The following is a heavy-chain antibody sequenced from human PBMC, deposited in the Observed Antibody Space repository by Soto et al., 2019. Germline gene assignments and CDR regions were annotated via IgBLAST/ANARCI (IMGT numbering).Heavy chain of an antibody. CDR3: ARLITGTPTWALDY. D-gene: IGHD1-7*01. J-gene: IGHJ4*02. CDR1: GGSISSSNW. Sequence: SETLSLTCAVSGGSISSSNWWSWVRQPPGKGLEWIGEIYHSGSTNYNPSLKSRVTIPVDKSKNQFSLKLSSVTAADTAVYYCARLITGTPTWALDYWGQGTLVTVSS. V-gene: IGHV4-4*02. CDR2: IYHSGST.